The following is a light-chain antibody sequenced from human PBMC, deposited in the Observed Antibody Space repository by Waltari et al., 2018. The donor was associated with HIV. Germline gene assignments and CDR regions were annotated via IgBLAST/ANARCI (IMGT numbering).Light chain of an antibody. Sequence: DIQMTQSPSSLSASVGDRVTITCRASQSISSYLNWYQQKPGKDPKLLIYAASSMQSGVPSMFSGSGSGTDFTLTISSLQPEDFATYYCQQSYSTPGTFGQGTKVEIK. V-gene: IGKV1-39*01. CDR2: AAS. CDR3: QQSYSTPGT. CDR1: QSISSY. J-gene: IGKJ1*01.